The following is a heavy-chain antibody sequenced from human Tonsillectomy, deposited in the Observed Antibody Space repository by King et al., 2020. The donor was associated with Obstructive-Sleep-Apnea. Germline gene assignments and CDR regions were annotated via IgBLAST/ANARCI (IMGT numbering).Heavy chain of an antibody. CDR1: GFSFTDAW. V-gene: IGHV3-15*01. D-gene: IGHD3-22*01. CDR2: IKSRGGGGTA. J-gene: IGHJ4*02. CDR3: AHVKNYYHSLDY. Sequence: VQLVESGGGLVEPGGSLRLSCAVSGFSFTDAWMSWVRQTPGKGLEWVGRIKSRGGGGTADYAAPVKGRFTISRDDSKNTLYLQMNSLKIEDTAVYYCAHVKNYYHSLDYWGQGTLVTVSS.